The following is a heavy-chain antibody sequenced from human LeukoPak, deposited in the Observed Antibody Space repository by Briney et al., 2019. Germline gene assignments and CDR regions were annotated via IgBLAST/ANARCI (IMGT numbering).Heavy chain of an antibody. CDR2: IYDSGST. CDR1: GGSLSSYY. D-gene: IGHD3-10*01. V-gene: IGHV4-59*08. J-gene: IGHJ4*02. CDR3: ARAYYGSGSPNDY. Sequence: SETLSLTCTVSGGSLSSYYWSWIRQPPGKGLVWIAYIYDSGSTNYNPSLQSRVTMSLDTSKNQFSLQLSSVTAADTAVYYCARAYYGSGSPNDYWGQGTLVTVSS.